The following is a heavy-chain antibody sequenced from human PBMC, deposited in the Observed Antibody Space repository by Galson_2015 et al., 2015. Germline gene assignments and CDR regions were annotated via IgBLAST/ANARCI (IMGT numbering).Heavy chain of an antibody. Sequence: SLRLSCAASGFTFSSYCMHWVRQAPGKGLEWVAVISYDGSKKYYADSVKGRFTISRDNSKNMLYLQMNSLRAEDTAVYYCAKTARADPLGSHFDYCGQGSLVTVSS. CDR2: ISYDGSKK. CDR3: AKTARADPLGSHFDY. V-gene: IGHV3-30*18. CDR1: GFTFSSYC. J-gene: IGHJ4*02.